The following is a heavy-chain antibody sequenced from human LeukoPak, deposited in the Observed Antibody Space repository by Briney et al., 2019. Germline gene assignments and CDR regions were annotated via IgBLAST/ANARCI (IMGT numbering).Heavy chain of an antibody. J-gene: IGHJ4*02. CDR1: GGSFSGYY. CDR2: INHSGST. V-gene: IGHV4-34*01. Sequence: KSSETLSLTCAVYGGSFSGYYWGWIRQPPGKGLGWVGEINHSGSTYYYPSLKSRVTISVDTSKNQLSLKLSSVTAADTAVYYCASSAKGGIVEATYYFDYWGQGTLVTVSS. CDR3: ASSAKGGIVEATYYFDY. D-gene: IGHD1-26*01.